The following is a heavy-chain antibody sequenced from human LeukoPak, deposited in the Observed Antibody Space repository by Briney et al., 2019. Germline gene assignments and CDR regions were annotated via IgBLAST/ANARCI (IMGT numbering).Heavy chain of an antibody. Sequence: GGSLRLSCAASGFTFDDYGMSWVRQAPGKGLEWVSYISSSGSTIYYADSVKGRFTISRDNAKNSLSLQMNSLRAEDTAVYYCARISAERFDSWGQGALVTVSS. CDR2: ISSSGSTI. J-gene: IGHJ4*02. V-gene: IGHV3-11*04. D-gene: IGHD1-26*01. CDR1: GFTFDDYG. CDR3: ARISAERFDS.